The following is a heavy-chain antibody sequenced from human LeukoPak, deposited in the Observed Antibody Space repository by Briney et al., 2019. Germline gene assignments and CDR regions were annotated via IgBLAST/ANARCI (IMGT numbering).Heavy chain of an antibody. V-gene: IGHV3-64D*06. Sequence: GGSLRLSCSASGFTLSRYGMHWVRQAPGKGLEYVSGISSNGGSTNYADSVKGRFTISRDNSKNTLHLQMSSLRAEDTAVYYCVQGYCCIIICSLIDYGGRGSLVTVSS. CDR1: GFTLSRYG. D-gene: IGHD2-2*01. J-gene: IGHJ4*02. CDR2: ISSNGGST. CDR3: VQGYCCIIICSLIDY.